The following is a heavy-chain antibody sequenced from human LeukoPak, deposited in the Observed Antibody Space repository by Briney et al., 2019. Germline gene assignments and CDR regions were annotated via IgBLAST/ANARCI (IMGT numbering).Heavy chain of an antibody. V-gene: IGHV3-30*18. Sequence: GRSLRLSCAASGFTFSSYGMHWVRQAPGKGLEWVAVISYDGSNKYYADSVKGRFTISRDNSKNTLYLQMNSLRAEDTAVYYCAKGTRDAGYYFDYWGQGTLVTVSS. D-gene: IGHD1-7*01. CDR3: AKGTRDAGYYFDY. CDR1: GFTFSSYG. CDR2: ISYDGSNK. J-gene: IGHJ4*02.